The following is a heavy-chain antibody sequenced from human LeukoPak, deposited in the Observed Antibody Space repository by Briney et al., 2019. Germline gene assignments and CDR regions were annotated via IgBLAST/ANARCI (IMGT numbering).Heavy chain of an antibody. CDR3: AKDTGNFNLGDY. CDR1: GYTFTHYY. CDR2: INPYRVT. J-gene: IGHJ4*02. Sequence: ASVTVSFKASGYTFTHYYLHWVRQAPGPGLEWMGWINPYRVTKYPQKVQGRVTMTNPTSISAAYMELARLTSDDTAVYYCAKDTGNFNLGDYWGEGGQVTVCS. D-gene: IGHD5-18*01. V-gene: IGHV1-2*02.